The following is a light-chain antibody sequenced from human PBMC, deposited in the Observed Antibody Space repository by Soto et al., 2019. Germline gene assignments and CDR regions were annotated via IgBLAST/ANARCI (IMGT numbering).Light chain of an antibody. CDR2: GAS. J-gene: IGKJ1*01. V-gene: IGKV3-20*01. CDR3: QQYNDWPRT. CDR1: QSVSSSS. Sequence: EIVLTQSPGTLSLSPGERATLSCRASQSVSSSSLAWYQQKRGQAPRLLIHGASNRATGIPDRFSGSGSGTDFTLTISSLQSEDFAVYYCQQYNDWPRTFGQGTKVDIK.